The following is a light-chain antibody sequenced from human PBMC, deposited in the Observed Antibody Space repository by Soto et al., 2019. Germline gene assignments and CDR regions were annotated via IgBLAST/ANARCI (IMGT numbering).Light chain of an antibody. J-gene: IGKJ1*01. CDR3: QQYSSYSG. Sequence: EIVMTQSPATLSVSPGERATLSCRASQTVRNFLGWYQQKPGQAPRLLIYNVSTTATGIPDRISGSGSGTEFTLTISSLQPDDFATYYCQQYSSYSGFGQGTKVDIK. V-gene: IGKV3-15*01. CDR2: NVS. CDR1: QTVRNF.